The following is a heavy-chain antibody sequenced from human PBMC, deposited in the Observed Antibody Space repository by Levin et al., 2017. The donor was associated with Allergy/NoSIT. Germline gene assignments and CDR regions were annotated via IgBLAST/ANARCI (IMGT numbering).Heavy chain of an antibody. V-gene: IGHV4-39*01. D-gene: IGHD3-10*01. CDR2: IYYSGST. CDR3: ARRGNGSGRIRYFDL. J-gene: IGHJ2*01. Sequence: SETLSLTCTVSGGSISSSSYYWGWIRQPPGKGLEWIGSIYYSGSTYYKPSLKSRVTISVDTSKNQFSLKVNSMTAADTAVYYGARRGNGSGRIRYFDLWGRGTLVTVSS. CDR1: GGSISSSSYY.